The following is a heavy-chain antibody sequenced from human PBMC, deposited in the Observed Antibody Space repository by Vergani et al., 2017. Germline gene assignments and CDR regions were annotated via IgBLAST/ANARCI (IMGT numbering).Heavy chain of an antibody. J-gene: IGHJ5*02. CDR3: AXEPTTAPLWSWFDP. V-gene: IGHV1-46*03. CDR1: GYTFTSYY. D-gene: IGHD4-17*01. Sequence: QVQLVQSGAEVKKPGASVKVSCKASGYTFTSYYMHWVRQAPGQGLEWMGIINPSGGSTSYAQKFQGRVTMTRDTSTSTVYMELSSLRSEDTAVYYCAXEPTTAPLWSWFDPWGQGTLVTVSS. CDR2: INPSGGST.